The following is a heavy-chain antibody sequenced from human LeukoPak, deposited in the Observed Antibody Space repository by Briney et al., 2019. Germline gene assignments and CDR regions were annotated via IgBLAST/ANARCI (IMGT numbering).Heavy chain of an antibody. CDR3: ARGRGSGSYSDAFDI. CDR2: IIPIFGTA. V-gene: IGHV1-69*13. Sequence: ASVKVSCKASGGTFSSYAISWVRQAPGQGLEWMGGIIPIFGTANYAQKFQGRVTITADESTSTAYMELSSLRSEDTGVYYCARGRGSGSYSDAFDIWGQGTMVTVSS. D-gene: IGHD3-10*01. J-gene: IGHJ3*02. CDR1: GGTFSSYA.